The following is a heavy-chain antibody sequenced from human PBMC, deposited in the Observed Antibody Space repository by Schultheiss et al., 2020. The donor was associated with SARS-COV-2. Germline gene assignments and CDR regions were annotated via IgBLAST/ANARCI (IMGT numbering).Heavy chain of an antibody. D-gene: IGHD3-3*01. CDR2: ISSSSSTI. J-gene: IGHJ6*03. CDR1: GFTFSSYS. CDR3: AKDSTQYDFWSGYSGYYYYYYMDV. Sequence: GESLKISCAASGFTFSSYSMNWVRQAPGKGLEWVSYISSSSSTIYYADSVKGRFTISRDNSKNTLYLQMNSLRAEDTAVYYCAKDSTQYDFWSGYSGYYYYYYMDVWGKGTTVTVSS. V-gene: IGHV3-48*01.